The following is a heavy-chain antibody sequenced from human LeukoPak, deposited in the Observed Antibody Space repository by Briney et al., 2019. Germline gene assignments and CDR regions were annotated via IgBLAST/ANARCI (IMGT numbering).Heavy chain of an antibody. CDR3: TRDPRYGSGRALYYYYGMDV. Sequence: PGGSLRLSCAASGFTFSTYAMNWVRQAPGKGLEWVGFIRSKAYGGTTEYAASVKGRFTISRDDSKSIAYLQMNSLKTEDTAVYYCTRDPRYGSGRALYYYYGMDVWGQGTTVTVSS. D-gene: IGHD3-10*01. CDR1: GFTFSTYA. CDR2: IRSKAYGGTT. V-gene: IGHV3-49*04. J-gene: IGHJ6*02.